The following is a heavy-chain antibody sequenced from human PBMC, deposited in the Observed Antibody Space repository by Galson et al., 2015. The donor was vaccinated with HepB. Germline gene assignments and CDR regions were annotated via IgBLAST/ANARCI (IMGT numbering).Heavy chain of an antibody. CDR3: ARLADCSSTSCSQLYNWFDP. V-gene: IGHV1-18*01. Sequence: SVKVSCKASGYTFTSYGISWVRQAPGQGLEWMGWISAYNGNTNYAQKLQGRVTMTTDTSTSTAYMELRSLRSDDTAVYYCARLADCSSTSCSQLYNWFDPWGQGALVTVSS. CDR2: ISAYNGNT. J-gene: IGHJ5*02. CDR1: GYTFTSYG. D-gene: IGHD2-2*01.